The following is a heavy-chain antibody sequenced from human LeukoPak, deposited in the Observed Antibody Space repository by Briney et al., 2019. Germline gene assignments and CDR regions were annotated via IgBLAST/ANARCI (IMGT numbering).Heavy chain of an antibody. V-gene: IGHV3-33*08. D-gene: IGHD5-18*01. CDR3: ARDRGYSYGHPLDY. CDR1: GFTFSSYG. CDR2: IWNDGSNK. J-gene: IGHJ4*02. Sequence: GGSLRLSCAASGFTFSSYGMHWVRQTPGKGLEWVALIWNDGSNKYYAGSVKGRFTISRDNSKNTLYLQMNSLKAEDTAVYYCARDRGYSYGHPLDYWGQGTLVTVSS.